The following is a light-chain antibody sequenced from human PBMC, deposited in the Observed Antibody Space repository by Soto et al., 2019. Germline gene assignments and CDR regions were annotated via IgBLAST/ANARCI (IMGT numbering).Light chain of an antibody. CDR1: QSISSW. CDR3: QQSDNLPIT. V-gene: IGKV1-33*01. CDR2: DAS. J-gene: IGKJ5*01. Sequence: DIQMTQSPSTLSASVGDRVTITCRASQSISSWLAWYQQKPGKAPKLLIYDASYLEIGVPSRFSGSGSGTGFTFTISSLQPEDIATYYCQQSDNLPITFGQGTRLEIK.